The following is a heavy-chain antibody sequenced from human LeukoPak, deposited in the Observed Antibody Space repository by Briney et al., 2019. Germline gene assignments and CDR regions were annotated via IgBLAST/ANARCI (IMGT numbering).Heavy chain of an antibody. D-gene: IGHD3-10*01. CDR3: ARDLNSMVRGYYYYMDV. J-gene: IGHJ6*03. V-gene: IGHV1-2*02. Sequence: ASVKVSCKASGYTFTGYYMHWVRQAPGQGLEWMGWINPNSGGTNYAQKFQGRVTMTRDTSISTAYMELSRLRSDDTAVYYCARDLNSMVRGYYYYMDVWGKGTTVTVSS. CDR1: GYTFTGYY. CDR2: INPNSGGT.